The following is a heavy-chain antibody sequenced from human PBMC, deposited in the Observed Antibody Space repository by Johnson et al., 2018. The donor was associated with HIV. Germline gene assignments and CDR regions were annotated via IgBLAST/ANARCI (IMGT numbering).Heavy chain of an antibody. CDR1: GFTFSSYA. V-gene: IGHV3-30*04. D-gene: IGHD7-27*01. CDR3: AKERLDLGMLDAFDI. Sequence: VQVVESGGGVVQPGRSLRLSCAASGFTFSSYAMHWVRQAPGKGLEWVAVMSYDGSNKYYADSVKGRFTISRDNSKNTLYLQMNSLRAEDTAVYYCAKERLDLGMLDAFDIWGQGTMVTVSS. CDR2: MSYDGSNK. J-gene: IGHJ3*02.